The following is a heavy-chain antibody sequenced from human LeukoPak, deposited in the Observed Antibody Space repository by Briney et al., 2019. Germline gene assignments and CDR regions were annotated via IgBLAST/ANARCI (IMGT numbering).Heavy chain of an antibody. CDR1: GFTFSSYG. CDR3: AKELLWFGEYPNGFDY. Sequence: GRSLRLSCAASGFTFSSYGMHWVRQAPGKGLEWVAVISYDGSNEYYADSAKGRFTISRDNSKNTLYLQMNSLRAEDTAVYYCAKELLWFGEYPNGFDYWGQGTLVTVSS. CDR2: ISYDGSNE. V-gene: IGHV3-30*18. D-gene: IGHD3-10*01. J-gene: IGHJ4*02.